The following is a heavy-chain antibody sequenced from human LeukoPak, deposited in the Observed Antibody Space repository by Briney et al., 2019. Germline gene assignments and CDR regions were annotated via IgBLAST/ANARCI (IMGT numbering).Heavy chain of an antibody. CDR3: ARNAISSGYTFDY. J-gene: IGHJ4*02. CDR2: IKQDGSEK. V-gene: IGHV3-7*01. Sequence: GGSLRLSCAASGFTFSSYRMSWVRQAPGKGLEWVANIKQDGSEKYYVDSVKGRFTISRDNAKNSLYLQMNSLRAEDTAVYYCARNAISSGYTFDYWGQGTLVTVSS. D-gene: IGHD3-22*01. CDR1: GFTFSSYR.